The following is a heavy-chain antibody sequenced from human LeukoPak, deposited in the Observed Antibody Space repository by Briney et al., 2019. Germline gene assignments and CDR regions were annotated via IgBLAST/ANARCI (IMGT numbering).Heavy chain of an antibody. V-gene: IGHV1-2*06. CDR1: GYTFTDYY. CDR3: ATLGYCSSTSCLHFDY. D-gene: IGHD2-2*01. CDR2: INPNSGGT. Sequence: ASVKVSCKASGYTFTDYYIHWVRQAPGQGLEWMGRINPNSGGTNYAQKFQGRVTMTRDTSISTAYMELSRLRSDDTAVYYCATLGYCSSTSCLHFDYWGQGTLVTVSS. J-gene: IGHJ4*02.